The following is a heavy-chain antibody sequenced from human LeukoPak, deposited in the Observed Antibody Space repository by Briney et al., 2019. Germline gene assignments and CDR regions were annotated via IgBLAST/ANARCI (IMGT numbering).Heavy chain of an antibody. CDR1: GFTFSSYS. Sequence: GGSLRLSCAASGFTFSSYSMNWVRQAPGKGLEWVSSISSSSSYIYYADSAKGRFTISRDNAKNSLYLQMNSLRAEDTAVYYCAKRPSITMVRGVLDYWGQGALVTVSS. J-gene: IGHJ4*02. D-gene: IGHD3-10*01. V-gene: IGHV3-21*01. CDR2: ISSSSSYI. CDR3: AKRPSITMVRGVLDY.